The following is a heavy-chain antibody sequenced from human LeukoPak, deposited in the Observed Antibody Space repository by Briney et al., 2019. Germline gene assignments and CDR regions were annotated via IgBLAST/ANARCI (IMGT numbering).Heavy chain of an antibody. J-gene: IGHJ6*03. CDR1: GFTFSSYE. Sequence: GGSLRLSCAASGFTFSSYEMNWVRQAPGKGLEWVSYISSSGSTIYYADSVKGRFTISRDNAKNSLYLQMNSLRAEDTAVYYCARDTNYYGSGSYQYYMDVWGKGTTVTISS. CDR2: ISSSGSTI. CDR3: ARDTNYYGSGSYQYYMDV. V-gene: IGHV3-48*03. D-gene: IGHD3-10*01.